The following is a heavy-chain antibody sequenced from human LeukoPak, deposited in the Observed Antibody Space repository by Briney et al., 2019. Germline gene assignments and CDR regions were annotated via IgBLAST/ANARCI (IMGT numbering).Heavy chain of an antibody. CDR1: GVSFSGYY. Sequence: SEALSLTCAVYGVSFSGYYWSWIRQPPGKGLEWIGEINHSGSTNYNPSLKSRVTISVDTSKNKFSLKLSCVTAADTAVYYCARWAGIVGTTTGGAFDIWGQGTMVTVSS. V-gene: IGHV4-34*01. CDR2: INHSGST. D-gene: IGHD1-26*01. CDR3: ARWAGIVGTTTGGAFDI. J-gene: IGHJ3*02.